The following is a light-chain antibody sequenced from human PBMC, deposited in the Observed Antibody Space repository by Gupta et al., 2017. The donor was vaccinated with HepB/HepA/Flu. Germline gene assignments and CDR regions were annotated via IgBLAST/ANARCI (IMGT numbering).Light chain of an antibody. CDR2: WAS. CDR3: QQQDSTPIT. Sequence: DIVMTQSPDSLAMSLGERATINCKSSQSVLYSSNNKNYLAWYQQKPGQPPKLLIYWASTRESGVPDRFSGSGSGTDFTLTISSRQAEDVAVYYCQQQDSTPITFGQGTXLEIK. J-gene: IGKJ5*01. CDR1: QSVLYSSNNKNY. V-gene: IGKV4-1*01.